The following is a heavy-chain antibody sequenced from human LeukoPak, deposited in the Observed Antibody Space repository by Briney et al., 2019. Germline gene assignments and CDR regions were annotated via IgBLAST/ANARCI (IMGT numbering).Heavy chain of an antibody. CDR2: IYHSGST. CDR1: GYSISSGYY. J-gene: IGHJ6*03. D-gene: IGHD3-10*01. V-gene: IGHV4-38-2*02. CDR3: ARATSGGYYYYYMDV. Sequence: SETLSLTCTVSGYSISSGYYWGWIRQPPGKGLEWIGSIYHSGSTYYNPSLKSRVTISVDTSKNQFSLKLSSVTAADTAVYYCARATSGGYYYYYMDVWGKGTTVTISS.